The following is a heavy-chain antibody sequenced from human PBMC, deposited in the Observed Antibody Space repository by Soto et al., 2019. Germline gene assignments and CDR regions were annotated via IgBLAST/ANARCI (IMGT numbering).Heavy chain of an antibody. D-gene: IGHD2-8*02. CDR2: ITGSATTM. Sequence: PGGSLRLSCAASGFTFSDHYMSWIRQAPGKGLEWVSYITGSATTMYYADSVKGRFTISRDNAKNSLYLHMNTLRAEDTAVYYCARRTPSTGGPFDYWGQGILVTVSS. CDR3: ARRTPSTGGPFDY. J-gene: IGHJ4*02. V-gene: IGHV3-11*01. CDR1: GFTFSDHY.